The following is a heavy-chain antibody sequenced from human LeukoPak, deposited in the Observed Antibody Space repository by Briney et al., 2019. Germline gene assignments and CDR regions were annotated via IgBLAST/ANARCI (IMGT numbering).Heavy chain of an antibody. D-gene: IGHD3-10*01. CDR3: ARDEGDGGLATGYGMDV. V-gene: IGHV4-4*07. CDR2: IYYSGST. CDR1: GGSISSYY. Sequence: PSETLSLTCTVSGGSISSYYWSWIRQPAGKGLEWIGRIYYSGSTNYNPSLKSRVTISVDTSKNQFSLKLSSVTAADTAVYYCARDEGDGGLATGYGMDVWGQGTTVTVSS. J-gene: IGHJ6*02.